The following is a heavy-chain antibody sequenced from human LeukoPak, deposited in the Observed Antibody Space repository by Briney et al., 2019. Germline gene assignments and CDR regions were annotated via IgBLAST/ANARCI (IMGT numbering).Heavy chain of an antibody. CDR1: GGSISNSNYF. Sequence: SETLSLTCTVSGGSISNSNYFWGWIRQPPGKGLEWIGSIYYTGSTYYNPSLKSRVTISVDTSKNQFSLQLTSVTAADTAVYFRAEQRSYANGLHDYWGQGTPVTVSS. V-gene: IGHV4-39*01. CDR3: AEQRSYANGLHDY. D-gene: IGHD3-16*01. J-gene: IGHJ4*02. CDR2: IYYTGST.